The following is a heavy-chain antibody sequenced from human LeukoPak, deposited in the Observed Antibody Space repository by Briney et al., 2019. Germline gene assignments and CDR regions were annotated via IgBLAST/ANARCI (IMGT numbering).Heavy chain of an antibody. CDR2: IYFTGST. J-gene: IGHJ4*02. D-gene: IGHD6-19*01. V-gene: IGHV4-59*08. CDR3: ARQYSSAWYYFDF. Sequence: SETLSLTCNVSGSSISTYYWSWLRQPPGKGMEWIGYIYFTGSTDYNPSLRSRVTMSMDTSRKQFSLKLSSVTAADTAVYYCARQYSSAWYYFDFWGQGTLVTVSS. CDR1: GSSISTYY.